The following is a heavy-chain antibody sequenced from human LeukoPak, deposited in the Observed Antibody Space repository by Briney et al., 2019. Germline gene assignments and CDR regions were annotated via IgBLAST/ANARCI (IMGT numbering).Heavy chain of an antibody. D-gene: IGHD6-6*01. CDR3: ARRYSSSHIDFDY. CDR2: IYYSGST. V-gene: IGHV4-59*01. J-gene: IGHJ4*02. Sequence: SETLSLTCTVSGGSISSYYWSWIRQPPGKGLEWIGYIYYSGSTNYNPSLKSRVTISVDTSKNQFSLKLSSVTAADTAVYYCARRYSSSHIDFDYWGQGTLVTVSS. CDR1: GGSISSYY.